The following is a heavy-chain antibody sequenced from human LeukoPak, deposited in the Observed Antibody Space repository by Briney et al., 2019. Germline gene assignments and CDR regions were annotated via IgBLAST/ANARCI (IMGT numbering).Heavy chain of an antibody. CDR1: GFTFSDYY. J-gene: IGHJ4*02. D-gene: IGHD2-21*01. V-gene: IGHV3-11*04. CDR2: ISSSGSTI. CDR3: ARAVRLGQDFDY. Sequence: PGGSLRFSCAASGFTFSDYYMSWIRQAPGKGLEWVSYISSSGSTIYYADSVKGRFTISRDNAKNSLYLQMNSLRAEDTAVYYCARAVRLGQDFDYWGQGTLVTVSS.